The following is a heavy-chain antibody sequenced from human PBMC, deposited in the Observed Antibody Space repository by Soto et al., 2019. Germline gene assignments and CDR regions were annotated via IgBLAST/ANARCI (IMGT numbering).Heavy chain of an antibody. CDR1: GFTFSTSA. CDR3: ERNWEIFDY. D-gene: IGHD7-27*01. V-gene: IGHV3-23*01. CDR2: ISGSGGGK. Sequence: GGSLRLSCEASGFTFSTSAMSWVRQAPGKGLEWVSTISGSGGGKYYADSVNGRFTISGDNSKNTLFLQMNSLRAEDTALYYCERNWEIFDYWGQGTLVTVSS. J-gene: IGHJ4*02.